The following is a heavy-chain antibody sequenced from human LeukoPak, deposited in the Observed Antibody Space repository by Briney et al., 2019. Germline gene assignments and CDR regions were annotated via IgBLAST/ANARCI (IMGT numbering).Heavy chain of an antibody. CDR3: ARAPQGQITIFGVGYSYYYYYMDV. D-gene: IGHD3-3*01. V-gene: IGHV4-39*07. CDR2: IYYSGST. CDR1: GGSTSSGPYY. Sequence: SETLSLTRTVSGGSTSSGPYYWGWLRQPPGKGLEWIGSIYYSGSTYYNPSLKSRVTISVDTSKNQFSLKLSSVTAADTAVYYCARAPQGQITIFGVGYSYYYYYMDVWGKGTTVTVSS. J-gene: IGHJ6*03.